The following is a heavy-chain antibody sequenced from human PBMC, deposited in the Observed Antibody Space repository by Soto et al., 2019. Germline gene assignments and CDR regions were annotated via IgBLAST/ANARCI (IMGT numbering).Heavy chain of an antibody. Sequence: SLRLSCAASGFTFDDYAMHWVRQAPGKGLEWVSGISWNSNSIGYADSVNGRFTISRDNAKNSLYLQMNSLRAEVTALYYCAKDISSSKNYYFDYWGQGTLVTVSS. J-gene: IGHJ4*02. CDR2: ISWNSNSI. V-gene: IGHV3-9*01. CDR1: GFTFDDYA. D-gene: IGHD2-15*01. CDR3: AKDISSSKNYYFDY.